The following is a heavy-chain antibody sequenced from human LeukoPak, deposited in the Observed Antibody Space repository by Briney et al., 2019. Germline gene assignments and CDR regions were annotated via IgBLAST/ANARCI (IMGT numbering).Heavy chain of an antibody. Sequence: ASVKVSCKASGYTFTSYYMHWVRPAPGQGLEWMGIINPSGGSTSYAQKFQGRVTMTRDTSTSTVYMELSSLRSEDTAVYYCARDLTTVTPRSRRYFDYWGQGTLVTVSS. CDR2: INPSGGST. V-gene: IGHV1-46*01. D-gene: IGHD4-17*01. CDR1: GYTFTSYY. CDR3: ARDLTTVTPRSRRYFDY. J-gene: IGHJ4*02.